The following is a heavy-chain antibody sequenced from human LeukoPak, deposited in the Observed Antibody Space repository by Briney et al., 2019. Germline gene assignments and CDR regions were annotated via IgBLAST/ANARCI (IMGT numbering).Heavy chain of an antibody. J-gene: IGHJ6*03. V-gene: IGHV4-34*01. CDR1: GGSFSGYY. CDR2: INHSGST. Sequence: PSETLSLTCAVHGGSFSGYYWSWIRQPPGKGLEWIGEINHSGSTNYNPSLKSRVTISVDTSKNQFSLKLSSVTAADTAVYYCARMTYYYYYMAVWGKGTTVTVSS. CDR3: ARMTYYYYYMAV.